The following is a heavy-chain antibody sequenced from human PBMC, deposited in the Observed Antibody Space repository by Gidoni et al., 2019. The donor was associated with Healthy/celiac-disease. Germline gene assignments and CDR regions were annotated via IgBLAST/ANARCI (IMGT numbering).Heavy chain of an antibody. CDR3: ARDWGSYCGGDCSDLDY. V-gene: IGHV3-21*01. CDR2: ISRSSSYI. CDR1: GFTFSSYS. J-gene: IGHJ4*02. D-gene: IGHD2-21*02. Sequence: EVQLVESGGGLVKPGGSLRLSCAASGFTFSSYSMNWVRQAPGKGLEWVSSISRSSSYIYYADSVKGRFTISRDNAKNSLYLQMNSLRAEDTAVYYCARDWGSYCGGDCSDLDYWGQGTLVTVSS.